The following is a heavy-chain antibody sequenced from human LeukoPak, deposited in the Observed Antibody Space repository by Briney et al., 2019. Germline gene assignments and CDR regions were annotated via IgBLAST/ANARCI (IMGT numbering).Heavy chain of an antibody. V-gene: IGHV3-48*03. Sequence: YISSSGSTIYYADSVKGRFTISRDNAKNSLYLQMNSLRAEDTAVYYCARSAFDPELYYFDYWGQGTLVTVSS. J-gene: IGHJ4*02. CDR2: ISSSGSTI. D-gene: IGHD3-9*01. CDR3: ARSAFDPELYYFDY.